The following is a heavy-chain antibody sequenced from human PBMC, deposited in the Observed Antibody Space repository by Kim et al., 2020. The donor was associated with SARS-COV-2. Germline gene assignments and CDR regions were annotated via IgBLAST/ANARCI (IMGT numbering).Heavy chain of an antibody. CDR1: GYTFTGYY. CDR2: INPNSGGT. J-gene: IGHJ4*02. D-gene: IGHD3-22*01. Sequence: ASVKVSCKASGYTFTGYYMHWVRQAPGQGLEWMGWINPNSGGTNYAQKFQGWVTMTRDTSISTAYMELSRLRSDDTAVYYCARAGFYYYDSSGYYPYWGQGTLVTVSS. CDR3: ARAGFYYYDSSGYYPY. V-gene: IGHV1-2*04.